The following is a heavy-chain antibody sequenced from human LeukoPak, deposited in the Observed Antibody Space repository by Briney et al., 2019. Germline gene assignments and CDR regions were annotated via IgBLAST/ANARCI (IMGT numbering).Heavy chain of an antibody. CDR1: GGSITTTNDY. CDR3: ARDYDLWSAYSAGYLDY. J-gene: IGHJ4*02. V-gene: IGHV4-39*07. Sequence: SETLSLTCTVSGGSITTTNDYCGWVRQPPGTGLEWIVSIYYSTRTYYNPSLKSRLNLSVDTSKNQFSLKVSSVTAADTAVYYCARDYDLWSAYSAGYLDYWGQGSLVTVSS. D-gene: IGHD3-3*01. CDR2: IYYSTRT.